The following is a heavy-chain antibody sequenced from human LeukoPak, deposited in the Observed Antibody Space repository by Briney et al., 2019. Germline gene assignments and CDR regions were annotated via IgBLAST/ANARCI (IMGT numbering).Heavy chain of an antibody. CDR3: ASFDYGDYEPDY. CDR1: GFTFSTYE. CDR2: ISTSGSTI. J-gene: IGHJ4*02. V-gene: IGHV3-48*03. Sequence: PGGSLRLSCAASGFTFSTYEMNWVRQAPGKGLEWVSYISTSGSTIYYADSAKGRFTISRDNAKNSLYLQMNSLRAEDTAVYYCASFDYGDYEPDYWGQGTLVTVSS. D-gene: IGHD4-17*01.